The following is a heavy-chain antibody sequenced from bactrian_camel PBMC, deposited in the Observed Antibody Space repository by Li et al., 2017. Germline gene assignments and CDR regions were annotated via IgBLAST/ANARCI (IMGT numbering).Heavy chain of an antibody. CDR3: AADPGGKCGANGYTY. J-gene: IGHJ4*01. V-gene: IGHV3-3*01. CDR1: GLTSRTAY. CDR2: IGSTYAVT. D-gene: IGHD2*01. Sequence: VQLVESGGDLVRPGGSLRIACAASGLTSRTAYMGWFRQASGKEREGVAAIGSTYAVTYYADSVKSRFTISRDNAKNTLYLQMNSLKPEDSAIYYRAADPGGKCGANGYTYWGQGTQVTVS.